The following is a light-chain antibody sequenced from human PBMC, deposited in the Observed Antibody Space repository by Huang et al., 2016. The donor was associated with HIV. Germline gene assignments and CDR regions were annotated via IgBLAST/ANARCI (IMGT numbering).Light chain of an antibody. V-gene: IGKV3-20*01. CDR1: PAFSDTL. J-gene: IGKJ1*01. CDR2: VPS. CDR3: QHYDRSPTWT. Sequence: VLTQSPGILSLSPGERAPLSCRASPAFSDTLFALYQQKPGQAPRLLLYVPSTRAPGIPDRFSGSGSATDFTLTISGLEAEDFAIYDCQHYDRSPTWTFGQGTTVEIK.